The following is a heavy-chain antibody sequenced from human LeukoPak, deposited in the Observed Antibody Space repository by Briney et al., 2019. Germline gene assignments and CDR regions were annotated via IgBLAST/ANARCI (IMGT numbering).Heavy chain of an antibody. J-gene: IGHJ3*02. V-gene: IGHV3-30*01. Sequence: AGGSLRLSCAASGFTFSSYAMHWVRQAPGKGLEWVAVISYDGSNKYYADSVKGRFTISRDNSKNTLYLQMNSLRAEDTAVYYCARDGAFDIWGQGTMATVSS. CDR3: ARDGAFDI. CDR1: GFTFSSYA. CDR2: ISYDGSNK.